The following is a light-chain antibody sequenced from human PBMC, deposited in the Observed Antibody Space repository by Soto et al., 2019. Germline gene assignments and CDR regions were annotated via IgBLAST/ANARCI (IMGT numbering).Light chain of an antibody. Sequence: EIVMTQSPVTLSVSPGERATLSCRASQSVSSNLAWYQQKPGQAPRLLIYGASTRATGIPARFSGSGSGTEFTLTISSLQSEDSAVYYCQQYNNWPPGHTFGQGTKLEIK. V-gene: IGKV3-15*01. CDR3: QQYNNWPPGHT. CDR2: GAS. J-gene: IGKJ2*01. CDR1: QSVSSN.